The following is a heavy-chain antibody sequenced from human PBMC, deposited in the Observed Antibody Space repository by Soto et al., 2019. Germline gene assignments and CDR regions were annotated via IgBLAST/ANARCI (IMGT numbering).Heavy chain of an antibody. CDR1: GFTFSSYA. CDR2: ISGSGGST. Sequence: AGGSLRLSCAASGFTFSSYAMSWVRQAPGKGLEWVSAISGSGGSTYYADSVKGRFTISRDNSKNTLYLQMNSLRAEDTAVYYYAKDKDGYNYYWFDPWGQGTLVTVSS. CDR3: AKDKDGYNYYWFDP. D-gene: IGHD5-12*01. V-gene: IGHV3-23*01. J-gene: IGHJ5*02.